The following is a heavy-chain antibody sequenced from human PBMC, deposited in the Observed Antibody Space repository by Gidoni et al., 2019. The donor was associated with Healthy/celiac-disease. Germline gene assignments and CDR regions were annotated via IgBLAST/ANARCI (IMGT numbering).Heavy chain of an antibody. CDR2: INHSGST. CDR3: ARSKSANWGWGAFDY. V-gene: IGHV4-34*01. J-gene: IGHJ4*02. D-gene: IGHD7-27*01. CDR1: GGSFSGYY. Sequence: QVQLQQWGAGLLKPSETLSLTCAVYGGSFSGYYWSWIRQPPGKGLEWIGEINHSGSTNYNPSLKSRVTISVDTSKNQFSLKLSSVTAADTAVYYCARSKSANWGWGAFDYWGQGTLVTVSS.